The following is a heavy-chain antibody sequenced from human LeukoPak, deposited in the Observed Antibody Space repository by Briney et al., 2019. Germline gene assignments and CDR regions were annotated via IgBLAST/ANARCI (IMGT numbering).Heavy chain of an antibody. CDR2: ISWDGGST. CDR1: GFTFDDYA. Sequence: GGSLRLSCAASGFTFDDYAMHWVRQAPGKGLEWVSLISWDGGSTYYADSVKGRFTISRDNSKNSLYLQMNSLRAEDTALYYCAKDFRKSSDSLQPGNTDHYFDYWGQGTLVTVSS. J-gene: IGHJ4*02. D-gene: IGHD2-21*02. CDR3: AKDFRKSSDSLQPGNTDHYFDY. V-gene: IGHV3-43D*03.